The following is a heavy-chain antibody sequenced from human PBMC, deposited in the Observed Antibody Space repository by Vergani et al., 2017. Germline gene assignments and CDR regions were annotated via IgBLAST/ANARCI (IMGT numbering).Heavy chain of an antibody. CDR3: ARDHSTWVKYYYYYGMDV. Sequence: EVQLVESGGGLIQPGGSLRLSCAASGFTVSSNYMSWVRQAPGKGLEWVSVIYSGGSTYYADSVKGRFTISRDNSKNTLYLQMNSLRAEDTAVYYCARDHSTWVKYYYYYGMDVWGQGTTVTVSS. V-gene: IGHV3-53*01. J-gene: IGHJ6*02. CDR2: IYSGGST. CDR1: GFTVSSNY. D-gene: IGHD2/OR15-2a*01.